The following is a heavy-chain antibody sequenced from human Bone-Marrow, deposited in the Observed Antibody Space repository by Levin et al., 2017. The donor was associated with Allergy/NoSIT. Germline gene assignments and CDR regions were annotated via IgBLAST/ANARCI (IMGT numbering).Heavy chain of an antibody. V-gene: IGHV3-72*01. CDR1: GFIFSEHY. D-gene: IGHD1-26*01. Sequence: GESLKISCAASGFIFSEHYMDWVRQAPGKGLEWIGRTRNKARSYSTEYAASVKGRFTISRAESQNSLYLQMNSLKIEDTAVYYCVRVTPYSGTYFFDFWGHGTLVTVSS. CDR2: TRNKARSYST. J-gene: IGHJ4*01. CDR3: VRVTPYSGTYFFDF.